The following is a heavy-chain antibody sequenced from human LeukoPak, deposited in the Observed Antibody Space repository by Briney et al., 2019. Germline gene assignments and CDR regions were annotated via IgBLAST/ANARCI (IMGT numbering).Heavy chain of an antibody. D-gene: IGHD3-22*01. CDR2: IYTSGAT. Sequence: SETLSLTCTVSGDSVSSYYWSWIRQAAGKGLEWIGRIYTSGATSYNPSLKSRVTMSVDTSKNQFSLKLTSVTAADTAVYYCARSYDISGYSVGFDYWGQGTLVTVSS. J-gene: IGHJ4*02. CDR3: ARSYDISGYSVGFDY. CDR1: GDSVSSYY. V-gene: IGHV4-4*07.